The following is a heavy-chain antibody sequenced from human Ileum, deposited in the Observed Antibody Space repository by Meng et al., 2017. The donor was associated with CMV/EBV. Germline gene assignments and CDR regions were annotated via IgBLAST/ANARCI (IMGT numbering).Heavy chain of an antibody. Sequence: SETLSLTCTVSRGSINYNSWSWVRQSARKGLEWIGSVSYSGSTNYNPSLKRRVSISMNTYENQFSLNVTSVTAGDTAVYYCARWSGSESDPSADYWGQGTLVTVSS. CDR3: ARWSGSESDPSADY. V-gene: IGHV4-59*01. D-gene: IGHD3-10*01. CDR1: RGSINYNS. CDR2: VSYSGST. J-gene: IGHJ4*02.